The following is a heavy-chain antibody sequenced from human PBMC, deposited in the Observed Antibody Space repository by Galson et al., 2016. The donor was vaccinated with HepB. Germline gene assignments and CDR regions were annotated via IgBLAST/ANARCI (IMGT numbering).Heavy chain of an antibody. CDR1: GFTFTDYW. Sequence: SLRLSCAASGFTFTDYWIHWVRQGPGKGQEWVASIWSTSEYKYYADSVKGRFTNSRDNSKNSLYLQVNSLSAEATAVYYCAKSIVGNPFDFGGHGTLVTVSS. V-gene: IGHV3-21*01. J-gene: IGHJ4*01. CDR3: AKSIVGNPFDF. D-gene: IGHD1-26*01. CDR2: IWSTSEYK.